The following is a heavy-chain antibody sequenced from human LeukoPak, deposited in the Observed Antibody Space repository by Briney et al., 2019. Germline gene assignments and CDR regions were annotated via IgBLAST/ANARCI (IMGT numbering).Heavy chain of an antibody. CDR2: INHSGNT. J-gene: IGHJ4*02. D-gene: IGHD3-3*01. CDR3: ARVSARYDFWSGYYTSQYFDY. CDR1: GGSFSGYY. V-gene: IGHV4-34*01. Sequence: SETLSLTCAVYGGSFSGYYWSWIRQPPGKGLEWIGEINHSGNTNSNPSLKSRVTMSVDTSKSQFSLKLSSVTAADTAVYYCARVSARYDFWSGYYTSQYFDYWGQGTLVTVSS.